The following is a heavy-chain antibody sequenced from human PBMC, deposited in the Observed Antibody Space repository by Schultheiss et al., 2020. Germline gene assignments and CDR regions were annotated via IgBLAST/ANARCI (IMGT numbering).Heavy chain of an antibody. V-gene: IGHV3-30-3*01. CDR3: ARDSTAWLVITYYFDY. J-gene: IGHJ4*02. CDR1: GFTFSSYA. CDR2: ISYDGSNK. D-gene: IGHD3-22*01. Sequence: GGSLRLSCAASGFTFSSYAMHWVRQAPGKGLEWVAVISYDGSNKYYADSVKGRFTISRDNSKNTLYLQMNSLRAEDTAVYYCARDSTAWLVITYYFDYWGQGTLVTVSS.